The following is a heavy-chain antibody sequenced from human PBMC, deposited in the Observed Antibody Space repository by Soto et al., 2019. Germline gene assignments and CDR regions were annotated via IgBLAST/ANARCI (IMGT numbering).Heavy chain of an antibody. D-gene: IGHD2-15*01. J-gene: IGHJ1*01. Sequence: LSVKVSCKASGGTFSSYAISWVRQAPGQGLEWMGVIIPIFGTANYAHKFQGRVTITAEESTSTAYMELSSLRSEDTAVYLCARVTDHFDTIGYCSEYFEXWGQGTLVTVSX. CDR3: ARVTDHFDTIGYCSEYFEX. CDR2: IIPIFGTA. V-gene: IGHV1-69*13. CDR1: GGTFSSYA.